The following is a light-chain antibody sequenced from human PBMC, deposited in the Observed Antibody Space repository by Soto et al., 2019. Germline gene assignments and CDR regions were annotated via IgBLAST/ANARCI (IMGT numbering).Light chain of an antibody. CDR3: QQYGGSPPYT. J-gene: IGKJ2*01. CDR2: GAS. CDR1: QSVSSSY. V-gene: IGKV3-20*01. Sequence: EIVLTQSPGTLSLSPGERVTLSCRASQSVSSSYLAWYQQKPAQAPRLLIYGASTRATGIPDRFSGSGSGTHFTLTISRLEPEDFAVYYCQQYGGSPPYTFGQGTKLEIK.